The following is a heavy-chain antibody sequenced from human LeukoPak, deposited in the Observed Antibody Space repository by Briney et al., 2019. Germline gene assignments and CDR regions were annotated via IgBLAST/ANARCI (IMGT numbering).Heavy chain of an antibody. CDR1: GGSISSYY. CDR2: IYYSGST. D-gene: IGHD6-19*01. CDR3: ARTLYSSGWYIDY. V-gene: IGHV4-59*01. Sequence: PSETLSLTCTVSGGSISSYYWSWIRQPPGKGLEWIGYIYYSGSTNYNPSLKSRVTISVDTSKNQSSLKLSSVTAADTAVYYCARTLYSSGWYIDYWGQGTLVTVSS. J-gene: IGHJ4*02.